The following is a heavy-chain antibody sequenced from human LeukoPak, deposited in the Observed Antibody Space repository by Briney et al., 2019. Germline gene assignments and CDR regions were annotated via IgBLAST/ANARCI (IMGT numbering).Heavy chain of an antibody. CDR2: INPNSGGT. CDR3: ATVRLIVPIVRYFDL. D-gene: IGHD2/OR15-2a*01. CDR1: GYTFTGYY. Sequence: GASVKVSCKASGYTFTGYYMHWVRQAPGQGLEWMGWINPNSGGTNYAQKFQGRVTMTRDTSISTAYMELSRLRSDDTAVYYCATVRLIVPIVRYFDLWGRGTLVTVSS. J-gene: IGHJ2*01. V-gene: IGHV1-2*02.